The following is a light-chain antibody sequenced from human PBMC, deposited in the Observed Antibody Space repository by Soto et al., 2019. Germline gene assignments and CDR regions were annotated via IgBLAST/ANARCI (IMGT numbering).Light chain of an antibody. CDR2: EVI. J-gene: IGLJ3*02. V-gene: IGLV2-8*01. CDR3: TAYAGSLSFGV. CDR1: SSDVGGYNF. Sequence: QSALTQTPSASGSPGQSVAISCTGTSSDVGGYNFVSWYQQHPGKAPKLMIYEVIKRPSGVPDRISGSKSGNTASLTVSGLQAEDEADYYCTAYAGSLSFGVFGGGTKLTVL.